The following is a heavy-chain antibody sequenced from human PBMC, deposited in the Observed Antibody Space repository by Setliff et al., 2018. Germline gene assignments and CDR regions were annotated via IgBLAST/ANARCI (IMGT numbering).Heavy chain of an antibody. CDR2: FRPSGKT. V-gene: IGHV4-38-2*02. Sequence: PSETLSLTCAVSGSAISSGHYWGWIRQPPGKGLEWIGSFRPSGKTYYNPSLKSRVTISVDTSKKHFSLKLTPVTAADTAVYYCVRDAGDGYGVDAYAGGGFDIWGQGTVVTVSS. D-gene: IGHD4-17*01. J-gene: IGHJ3*02. CDR3: VRDAGDGYGVDAYAGGGFDI. CDR1: GSAISSGHY.